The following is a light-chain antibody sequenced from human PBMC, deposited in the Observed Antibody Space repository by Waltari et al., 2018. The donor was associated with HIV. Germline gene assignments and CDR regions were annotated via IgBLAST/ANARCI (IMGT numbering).Light chain of an antibody. V-gene: IGKV1-39*01. CDR3: QQRYSSLST. CDR2: AAS. CDR1: QSIDTY. J-gene: IGKJ2*01. Sequence: DIQMTQSPSSLSASLGDRVTITCRASQSIDTYLNWYQQRPGEAPKLLIYAASNLQSGVLSMFSGRGDGTDFTLTNSSQQPEDFATYFCQQRYSSLSTSCQGTKL.